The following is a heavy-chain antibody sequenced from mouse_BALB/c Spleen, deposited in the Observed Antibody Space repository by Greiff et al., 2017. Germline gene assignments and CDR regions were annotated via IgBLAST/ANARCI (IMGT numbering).Heavy chain of an antibody. V-gene: IGHV14-3*02. Sequence: DVKLQESGAELVKPGASVKLSCTASGFNIKDTYMHWVKQRPEQGLEWIGRIDPANGNTKYDPKFQGKATITADTSSNTAYLQLSSLTSEDTAVYYCARRGDEGAWFAYWGQGTLVTVSA. J-gene: IGHJ3*01. D-gene: IGHD3-3*01. CDR1: GFNIKDTY. CDR3: ARRGDEGAWFAY. CDR2: IDPANGNT.